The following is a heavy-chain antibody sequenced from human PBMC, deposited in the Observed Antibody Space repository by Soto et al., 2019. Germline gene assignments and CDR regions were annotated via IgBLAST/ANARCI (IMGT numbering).Heavy chain of an antibody. CDR3: ARTPDYYGDYVGWFDP. V-gene: IGHV2-70*11. CDR1: GFSLSTSGMC. J-gene: IGHJ5*02. Sequence: SGPTLVKPTPTLTLTCTFSGFSLSTSGMCVSWIRQPPGKALEWLARIDWDDDKYYSTSLKTRLTISKDTSKNQVVLTMTNMDPVDTATYYCARTPDYYGDYVGWFDPWGQGTLVTVSS. D-gene: IGHD4-17*01. CDR2: IDWDDDK.